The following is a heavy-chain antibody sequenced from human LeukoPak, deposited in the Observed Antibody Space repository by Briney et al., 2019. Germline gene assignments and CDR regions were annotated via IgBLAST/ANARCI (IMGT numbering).Heavy chain of an antibody. CDR3: ASSYSSGWFYYFDY. CDR2: FDPEDGET. J-gene: IGHJ4*02. V-gene: IGHV1-24*01. CDR1: GYTLTELS. D-gene: IGHD6-19*01. Sequence: ASVKVSCKVSGYTLTELSMHWVRQAPGKGLEWMGGFDPEDGETIYAQKFQGRVTMTEDTSTDTAYMELSRLRSDDTAVYYCASSYSSGWFYYFDYWGQGTLVTVSS.